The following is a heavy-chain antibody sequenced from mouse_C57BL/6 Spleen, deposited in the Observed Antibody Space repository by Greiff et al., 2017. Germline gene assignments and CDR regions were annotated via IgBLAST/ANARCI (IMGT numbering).Heavy chain of an antibody. CDR3: TNIRSITTGVAPDY. V-gene: IGHV14-1*01. CDR1: GFNIKDYY. D-gene: IGHD1-1*01. Sequence: VQLKESGAELVRPGASVKLSCTASGFNIKDYYMHWVKQRPEQGLEWIGRIDPEDGDTEYAPKFQGKATMTADTSSNTAYLQLSSLTSEDTAVYYCTNIRSITTGVAPDYWGQGTTLTVSS. J-gene: IGHJ2*01. CDR2: IDPEDGDT.